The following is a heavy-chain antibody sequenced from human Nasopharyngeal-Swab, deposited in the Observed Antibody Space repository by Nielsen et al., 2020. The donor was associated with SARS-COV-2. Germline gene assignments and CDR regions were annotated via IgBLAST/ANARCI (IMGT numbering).Heavy chain of an antibody. Sequence: GGSLRLSCAASGFSFSTHAMTWIRQAPGKGLEGVSSLGVGGGPTYYADSAKGRSTISSDNSKNTLYLQMNSLRAEDTALYYCVKDGCCTNGVCGFDAFDIWGRGTMVTVSS. CDR3: VKDGCCTNGVCGFDAFDI. D-gene: IGHD2-8*01. CDR2: LGVGGGPT. J-gene: IGHJ3*02. CDR1: GFSFSTHA. V-gene: IGHV3-23*01.